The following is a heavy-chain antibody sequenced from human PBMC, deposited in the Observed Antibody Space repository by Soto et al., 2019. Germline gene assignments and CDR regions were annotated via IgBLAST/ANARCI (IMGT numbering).Heavy chain of an antibody. J-gene: IGHJ5*02. CDR3: EAPPRS. CDR1: GGSISSYY. CDR2: IYDSGST. V-gene: IGHV4-59*01. Sequence: SETLSLTCTVSGGSISSYYWSWIRQPPGKGLEWIGYIYDSGSTNYNPSLKSRVTISVDTSKNQFSLKLTSVTAADQAVYYCEAPPRSWGQGTLVTVSS.